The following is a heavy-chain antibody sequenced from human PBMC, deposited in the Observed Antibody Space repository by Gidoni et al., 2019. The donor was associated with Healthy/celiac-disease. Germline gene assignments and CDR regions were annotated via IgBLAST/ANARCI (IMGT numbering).Heavy chain of an antibody. CDR3: ARHRGYSSSWYEN. CDR2: IDPSDSYT. V-gene: IGHV5-10-1*03. Sequence: EVQRVQSGAEVKKHGETLGIACKGSGYTFTSYWISWVRQMPGKGLEWMGRIDPSDSYTNYSPSFQGHVTISADKSISTAYLQWSSLKASDTAMYYCARHRGYSSSWYENWGQGTLVTVSS. D-gene: IGHD6-13*01. CDR1: GYTFTSYW. J-gene: IGHJ4*02.